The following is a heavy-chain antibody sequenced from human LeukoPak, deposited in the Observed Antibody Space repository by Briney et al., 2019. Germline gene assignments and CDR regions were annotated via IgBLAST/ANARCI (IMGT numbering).Heavy chain of an antibody. Sequence: PGGSLRLSCSASGFTFSSYWMSCVRQAPGKGLEWVANIKQDGSEKYYVDSVKGRFTISRDNAKNSLYLQMNSLRAEDTAVYYCAREELPQWLVPRESNYFDYWGQGTLVTVSS. J-gene: IGHJ4*02. D-gene: IGHD6-19*01. CDR2: IKQDGSEK. V-gene: IGHV3-7*01. CDR3: AREELPQWLVPRESNYFDY. CDR1: GFTFSSYW.